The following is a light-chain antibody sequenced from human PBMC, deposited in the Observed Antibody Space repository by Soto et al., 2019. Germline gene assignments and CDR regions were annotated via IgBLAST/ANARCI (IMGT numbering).Light chain of an antibody. V-gene: IGKV1-16*01. Sequence: IQMTQSPSSLSASVGDRVTITCRASQDIRKDLAWYQQKPGKAPQILIYGASSLASGVPSRFSGSGSGTEFTLTISSLQPDDFATYYCQQYDSYSTFGPGTKVDIK. CDR1: QDIRKD. CDR3: QQYDSYST. J-gene: IGKJ1*01. CDR2: GAS.